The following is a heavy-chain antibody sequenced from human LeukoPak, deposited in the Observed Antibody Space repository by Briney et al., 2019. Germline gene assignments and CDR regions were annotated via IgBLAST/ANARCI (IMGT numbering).Heavy chain of an antibody. D-gene: IGHD3-22*01. CDR2: ISGSGGST. V-gene: IGHV3-23*01. Sequence: GGSLRLSYAASGFTFSSYAMSWVRQAPGKGLEWVSAISGSGGSTYYADSVKGRFTISRDNSKNTLYLQMNSLRAEDTALYHCVRVLSGSWDWFDPWGQGTLVTVSS. J-gene: IGHJ5*02. CDR1: GFTFSSYA. CDR3: VRVLSGSWDWFDP.